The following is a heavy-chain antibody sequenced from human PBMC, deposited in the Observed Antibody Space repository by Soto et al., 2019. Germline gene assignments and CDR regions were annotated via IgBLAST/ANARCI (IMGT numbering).Heavy chain of an antibody. D-gene: IGHD6-25*01. V-gene: IGHV1-46*03. J-gene: IGHJ4*02. Sequence: QVQLVQSGAEVKKPGASVRVSCKASGYTFTSYYIHWVRQAPGQGREWMAIVNPTGGSTNYAQKFQGRITVTFDTSTRTVFMELNSLRYEDTAVYYCARHLAAGDSWGQGTLVTVSS. CDR2: VNPTGGST. CDR1: GYTFTSYY. CDR3: ARHLAAGDS.